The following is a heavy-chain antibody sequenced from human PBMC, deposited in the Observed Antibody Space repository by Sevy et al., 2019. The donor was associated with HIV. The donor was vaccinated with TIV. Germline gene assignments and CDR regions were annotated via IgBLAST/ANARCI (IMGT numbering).Heavy chain of an antibody. Sequence: GGSLRLSCAASGFTFSVYWMNWVRQAPGKGLEWVANIKGDGSDKHYVDSVEGRFTISRDNGKNLLYLQMNSLRVGDTAVYYCAHETIGRFDSWGQGTLVTVSS. J-gene: IGHJ4*02. CDR1: GFTFSVYW. D-gene: IGHD3-16*01. CDR2: IKGDGSDK. V-gene: IGHV3-7*01. CDR3: AHETIGRFDS.